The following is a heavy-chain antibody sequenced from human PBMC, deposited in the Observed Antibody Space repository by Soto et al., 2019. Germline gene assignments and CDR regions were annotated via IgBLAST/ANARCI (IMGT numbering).Heavy chain of an antibody. CDR1: GFTLRSYR. Sequence: GGSLRLSCAAPGFTLRSYRTHWVRQAPGKGLVWVSRINSDGSSTSYADSVKGRFTISRDNAKNTLYLQMNSLRAEDTAVYYCAREDHDSSGYYFGTGFRGQATQVTVSS. J-gene: IGHJ4*02. CDR3: AREDHDSSGYYFGTGF. V-gene: IGHV3-74*01. D-gene: IGHD3-22*01. CDR2: INSDGSST.